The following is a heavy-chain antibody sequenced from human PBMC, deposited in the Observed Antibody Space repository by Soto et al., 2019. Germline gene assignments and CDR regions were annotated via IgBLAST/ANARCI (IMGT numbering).Heavy chain of an antibody. CDR2: ISGSGGST. D-gene: IGHD3-22*01. Sequence: GGSLRLSCAASGFTFSSYAMSWVRQAPGKGLEWVSAISGSGGSTYYADSVKGRFTISRDNSKNTLYLQMNSLRAEDTAVYYCAKDLETKRPHYYDSSGPHNFDYWGQGTLVTVSS. CDR1: GFTFSSYA. J-gene: IGHJ4*02. V-gene: IGHV3-23*01. CDR3: AKDLETKRPHYYDSSGPHNFDY.